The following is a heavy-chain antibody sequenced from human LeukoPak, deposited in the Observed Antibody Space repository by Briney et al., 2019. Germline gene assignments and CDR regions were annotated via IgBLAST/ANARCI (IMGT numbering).Heavy chain of an antibody. Sequence: PGGSLRLSCAASGFTFSSYGMHWVRQAPGKGLEWVAVISYDESNKYYADSVKGRFTISRDNSKNTLYLQMNSLRAEDTAVYYCAKDLRYCSSTSCYPFYYYYMDVWGKGTTVTVSS. V-gene: IGHV3-30*18. CDR2: ISYDESNK. CDR3: AKDLRYCSSTSCYPFYYYYMDV. J-gene: IGHJ6*03. D-gene: IGHD2-2*01. CDR1: GFTFSSYG.